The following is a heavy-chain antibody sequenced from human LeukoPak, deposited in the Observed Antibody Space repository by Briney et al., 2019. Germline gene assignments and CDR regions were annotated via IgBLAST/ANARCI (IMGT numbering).Heavy chain of an antibody. CDR1: GVSINSYY. CDR3: SREWGNGNDLRPDS. D-gene: IGHD1-1*01. V-gene: IGHV3-49*03. J-gene: IGHJ4*02. Sequence: LSLTCTVSGVSINSYYWSWIRQPPGKGLEWIGFIRSSIYGGTPKAAASVRGRFIFSRDDSKGVAYLRMNSLKTDDTAVYYCSREWGNGNDLRPDSWGQGTLVTVSS. CDR2: IRSSIYGGTP.